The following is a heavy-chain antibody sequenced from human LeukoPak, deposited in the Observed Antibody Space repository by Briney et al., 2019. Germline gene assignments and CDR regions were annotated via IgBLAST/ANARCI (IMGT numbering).Heavy chain of an antibody. J-gene: IGHJ3*02. CDR2: IYYSGST. CDR1: GGSISSGYY. CDR3: ARDGSYGQQLLYAFDI. Sequence: PSETLSLTCTVSGGSISSGYYWGWIRQPPGKGLEWIGYIYYSGSTNYNPSLKSRVTISVDTSKNQFSLKLSSVTAADTAVYYCARDGSYGQQLLYAFDIWGQGTMVTVSS. D-gene: IGHD6-13*01. V-gene: IGHV4-61*01.